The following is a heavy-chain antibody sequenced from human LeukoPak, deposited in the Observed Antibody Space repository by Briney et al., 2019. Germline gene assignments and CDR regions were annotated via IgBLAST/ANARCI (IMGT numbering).Heavy chain of an antibody. CDR2: ISGTGGSI. CDR1: GFTFSTYA. Sequence: GGSPRLSCAASGFTFSTYAMTWVRQAPGKGLEWVSLISGTGGSIYYADSVKGRFTISRDNSKNTLYLQMNSLRAEDTAVYYCAKDYEPLVGVHRWGDWFDPWGQGTLVTVSS. D-gene: IGHD1-26*01. CDR3: AKDYEPLVGVHRWGDWFDP. J-gene: IGHJ5*02. V-gene: IGHV3-23*01.